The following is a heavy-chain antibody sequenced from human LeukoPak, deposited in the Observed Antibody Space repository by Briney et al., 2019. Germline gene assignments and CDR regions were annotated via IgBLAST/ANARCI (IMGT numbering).Heavy chain of an antibody. V-gene: IGHV4-39*01. D-gene: IGHD6-13*01. CDR1: GGSISSSSHN. J-gene: IGHJ4*02. CDR2: IYYSGTT. Sequence: SETVSLTCIVSGGSISSSSHNWGWIRQPPGKGLEWIGSIYYSGTTYYNPSLKSRLTISVDTSKNQFSLKLSSVTAVDTAVYYCARHDRIIASPLVWGQGILVTVS. CDR3: ARHDRIIASPLV.